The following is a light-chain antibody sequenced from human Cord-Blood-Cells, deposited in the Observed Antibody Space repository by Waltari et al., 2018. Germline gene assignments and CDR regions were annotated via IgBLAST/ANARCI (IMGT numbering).Light chain of an antibody. Sequence: EIVLTQSPATLSLSPGERATLSCRASQSVSSYLAWYQQKPGQAPRLLIYDASNRATGIPARFSGSGSGTDFTLTISSLDPEDFAVYYCQQRSNWPPLLTFGGGTKVEIK. J-gene: IGKJ4*01. CDR2: DAS. V-gene: IGKV3-11*01. CDR3: QQRSNWPPLLT. CDR1: QSVSSY.